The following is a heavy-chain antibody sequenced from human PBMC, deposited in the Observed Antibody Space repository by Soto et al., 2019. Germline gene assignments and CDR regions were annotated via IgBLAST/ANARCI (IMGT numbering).Heavy chain of an antibody. CDR1: GFTFSSYG. CDR2: MWYDGSNK. D-gene: IGHD6-13*01. CDR3: ARDRYSSSYGGTKTKIYYYYGMDV. Sequence: VGSLRLSCAASGFTFSSYGMHWVRQAPGKGLEWVAVMWYDGSNKYYADSVKGRFTISRDNSKNTLYLQMNSLRAEDTAVYYCARDRYSSSYGGTKTKIYYYYGMDVWGQGTTVTVSS. V-gene: IGHV3-33*01. J-gene: IGHJ6*02.